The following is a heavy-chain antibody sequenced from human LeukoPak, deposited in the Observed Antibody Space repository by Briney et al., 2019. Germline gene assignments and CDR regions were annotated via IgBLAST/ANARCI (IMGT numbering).Heavy chain of an antibody. D-gene: IGHD3-22*01. CDR3: ARGSRDYYYSSGTSGGFDY. J-gene: IGHJ4*02. V-gene: IGHV1-8*02. Sequence: ASVKVSCKASGYTFTSYDINWVRQATGQGLEWMGWMNPNSGNTGYAQKFQGRVTMTRNTSISTAYMELSSLRSEDTAVYYCARGSRDYYYSSGTSGGFDYWVQGTLVTVSS. CDR2: MNPNSGNT. CDR1: GYTFTSYD.